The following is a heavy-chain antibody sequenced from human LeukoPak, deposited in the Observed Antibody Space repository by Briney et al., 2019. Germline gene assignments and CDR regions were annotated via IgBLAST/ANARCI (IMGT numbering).Heavy chain of an antibody. Sequence: PSETLSLTCAVYGGSFSGYYWSWIRQPPGKGLEWIGEINHSGSTNYNPSLKSRVTISVDTSKNQFSLKLSSVTAADTAVYYCARGDGRRYCSSTSCYEKVSNWFDPWGQGTLVTVSS. D-gene: IGHD2-2*01. J-gene: IGHJ5*02. V-gene: IGHV4-34*01. CDR3: ARGDGRRYCSSTSCYEKVSNWFDP. CDR2: INHSGST. CDR1: GGSFSGYY.